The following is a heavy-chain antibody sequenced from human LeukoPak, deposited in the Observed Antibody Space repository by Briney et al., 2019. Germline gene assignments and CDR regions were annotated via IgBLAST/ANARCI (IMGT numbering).Heavy chain of an antibody. J-gene: IGHJ4*02. Sequence: GGSLRLSCAASGFTISDHYMYWVRHAPGKGLEWVGPSRNKANRYTTEYAASVKGRFTTSRDDSNNSLYLQMSSLKTDDTAVYYCARAGDYYSTGDCWGQGTLVTVSS. D-gene: IGHD3-22*01. CDR2: SRNKANRYTT. CDR3: ARAGDYYSTGDC. V-gene: IGHV3-72*01. CDR1: GFTISDHY.